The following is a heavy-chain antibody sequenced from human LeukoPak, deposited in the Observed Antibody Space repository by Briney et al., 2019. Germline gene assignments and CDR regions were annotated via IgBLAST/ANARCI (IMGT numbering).Heavy chain of an antibody. D-gene: IGHD3-22*01. J-gene: IGHJ4*02. CDR1: GYTFTGYF. V-gene: IGHV1-2*02. CDR3: ARDERYDSSGYPFDY. CDR2: INPNSGGT. Sequence: GASVKVSCKASGYTFTGYFIHWVRQAPGQGLEWMGWINPNSGGTNYAQKFQGRVTMTRDTSISTAYMELSRLRFDDTAVYYCARDERYDSSGYPFDYWGQGTLVTVSS.